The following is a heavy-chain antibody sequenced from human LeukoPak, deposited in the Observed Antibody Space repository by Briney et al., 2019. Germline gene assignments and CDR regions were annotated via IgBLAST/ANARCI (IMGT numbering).Heavy chain of an antibody. J-gene: IGHJ3*02. CDR3: AKPLRGYDAFDI. CDR2: ISGSGGST. Sequence: GGSLRLSCAASGFTFSSYAMSWVRQAPGKGLEWVSAISGSGGSTYYADSVKGRYTISRDNSKNTLYLQMNSLRAEDTAVYYCAKPLRGYDAFDIWGQGTMVTVSS. D-gene: IGHD5-12*01. CDR1: GFTFSSYA. V-gene: IGHV3-23*01.